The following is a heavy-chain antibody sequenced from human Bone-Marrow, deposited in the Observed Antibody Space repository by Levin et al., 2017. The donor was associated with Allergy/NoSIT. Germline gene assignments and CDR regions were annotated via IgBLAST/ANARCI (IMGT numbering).Heavy chain of an antibody. CDR3: ARDNPSAGTEGAFDY. CDR1: GFTFSSYG. CDR2: IWYDGSNK. J-gene: IGHJ4*02. V-gene: IGHV3-33*01. Sequence: GESLKISCAASGFTFSSYGMHWVRQAPGKGLEWVAVIWYDGSNKYYADSVKGRFTISRDNSKNTLYLQMNSLRAEDTAVYYCARDNPSAGTEGAFDYWGQGTLVTVSS. D-gene: IGHD6-13*01.